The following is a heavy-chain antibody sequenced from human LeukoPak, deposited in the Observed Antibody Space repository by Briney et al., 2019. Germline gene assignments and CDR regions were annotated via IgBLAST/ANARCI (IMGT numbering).Heavy chain of an antibody. V-gene: IGHV1-58*01. J-gene: IGHJ6*04. CDR2: IVVGSGNT. D-gene: IGHD3-10*01. Sequence: SVNVSCKASGFTFTSSAVQWARQARGQRLEWIGWIVVGSGNTNYAQKFQERVTITRDMSTSTAYMELSSLRSEDTAVYYCAAITPSTLSGSYLSYGMDVWGKGTTVTVSS. CDR1: GFTFTSSA. CDR3: AAITPSTLSGSYLSYGMDV.